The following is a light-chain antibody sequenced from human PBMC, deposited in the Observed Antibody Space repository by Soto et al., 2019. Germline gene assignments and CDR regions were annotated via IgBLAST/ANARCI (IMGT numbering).Light chain of an antibody. CDR1: QSVSSSY. V-gene: IGKV3-20*01. J-gene: IGKJ1*01. CDR3: QQYGSSLRT. Sequence: EIVLTQSPGTLSLSPGERATLSCRASQSVSSSYLAWYQQKPGQAPRPLIYDASSRATGIPDRFSGSGSGTDFTLTISRLEPEDVAVYYCQQYGSSLRTFGQGAKVDIK. CDR2: DAS.